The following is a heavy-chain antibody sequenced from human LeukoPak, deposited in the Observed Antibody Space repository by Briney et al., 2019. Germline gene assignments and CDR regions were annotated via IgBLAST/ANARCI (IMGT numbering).Heavy chain of an antibody. D-gene: IGHD4/OR15-4a*01. J-gene: IGHJ4*02. CDR2: ISSSSSYI. Sequence: GGSLRLSCAASGFTFSSYSMNWVRQAPGKGLEWVSSISSSSSYIYYADSVKGRFTISRDNAKNSLYLQMNSLRAEDTAVYYCASLGLWWGRGFDYWGQGTLVTVSS. CDR3: ASLGLWWGRGFDY. V-gene: IGHV3-21*01. CDR1: GFTFSSYS.